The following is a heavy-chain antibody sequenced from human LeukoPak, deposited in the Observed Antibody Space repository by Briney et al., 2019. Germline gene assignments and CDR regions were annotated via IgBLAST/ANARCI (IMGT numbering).Heavy chain of an antibody. Sequence: ASVKVSCKASGYTFTSYDINWVRQATGQGLEWMGWMNPNSGNTGYAQKFQGRVTMTRNTSISTAYVELSSLRSEDTAVYYCASGWYTTFPRYGMDVWGQGTTVTVSS. J-gene: IGHJ6*02. D-gene: IGHD1-1*01. CDR2: MNPNSGNT. CDR1: GYTFTSYD. CDR3: ASGWYTTFPRYGMDV. V-gene: IGHV1-8*01.